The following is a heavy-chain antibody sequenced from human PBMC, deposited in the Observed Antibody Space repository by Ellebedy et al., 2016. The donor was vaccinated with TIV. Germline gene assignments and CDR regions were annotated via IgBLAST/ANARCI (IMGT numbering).Heavy chain of an antibody. CDR2: ITDSSRT. J-gene: IGHJ6*02. CDR1: GVSFSRYR. D-gene: IGHD3-22*01. V-gene: IGHV3-21*04. Sequence: GESLKISCAASGVSFSRYRMSWVRQAPGKGLEWVSSITDSSRTFYRDSVKGRFTISRDNAKNSVYLRMNTLRVEDTAVYHCVRDGAYGDYSPGYYGMDVWGQGTTVTVSS. CDR3: VRDGAYGDYSPGYYGMDV.